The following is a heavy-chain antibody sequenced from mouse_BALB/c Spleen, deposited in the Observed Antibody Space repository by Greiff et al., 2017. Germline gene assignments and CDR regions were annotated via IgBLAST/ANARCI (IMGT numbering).Heavy chain of an antibody. Sequence: DVKLVESGGGLVQPGGSLKLSCAASGFTFSSYGMSWVRQTPDKRLELVATINSNGGSTYYPDSVKGRFTISRDNAKNTLYLQMSSLKSEDTAMYYCAREGPYYYGLFAYWGQGTLVTVSA. CDR3: AREGPYYYGLFAY. J-gene: IGHJ3*01. CDR1: GFTFSSYG. D-gene: IGHD1-1*01. CDR2: INSNGGST. V-gene: IGHV5-6-3*01.